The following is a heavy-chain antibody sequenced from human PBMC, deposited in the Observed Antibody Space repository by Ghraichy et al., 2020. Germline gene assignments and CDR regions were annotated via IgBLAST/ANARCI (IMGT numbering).Heavy chain of an antibody. CDR2: IYYSGST. CDR1: GGSISSYY. V-gene: IGHV4-59*01. Sequence: SETLSLTCTVSGGSISSYYWSWIRQPPGKGLEWIGYIYYSGSTNYNPSLKSRVTISVDTSKNQFSLKLSSVTAADTAVYYCARHPEYSSSWVDYWGQGTLVTVSS. D-gene: IGHD6-6*01. J-gene: IGHJ4*02. CDR3: ARHPEYSSSWVDY.